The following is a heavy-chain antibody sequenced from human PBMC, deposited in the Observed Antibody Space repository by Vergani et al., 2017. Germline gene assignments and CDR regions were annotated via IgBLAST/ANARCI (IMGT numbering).Heavy chain of an antibody. Sequence: QVQLVQSGAEVKKPGASVKVSCKASGYTFNGYYMHWVRQAPGQGLEWMGWINPNSGGTNYAQKFQGRVTMTRDTSISTAYMELSRLRSDDTAVYYCARGQGYYDSSGYYVTHFDYWGQGTLVTVSS. CDR2: INPNSGGT. V-gene: IGHV1-2*02. J-gene: IGHJ4*02. D-gene: IGHD3-22*01. CDR3: ARGQGYYDSSGYYVTHFDY. CDR1: GYTFNGYY.